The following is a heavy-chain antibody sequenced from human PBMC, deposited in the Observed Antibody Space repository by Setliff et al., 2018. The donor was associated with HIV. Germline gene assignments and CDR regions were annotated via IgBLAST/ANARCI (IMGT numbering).Heavy chain of an antibody. J-gene: IGHJ5*02. V-gene: IGHV4-59*01. CDR3: ARVSRLHPFDP. CDR2: IYYTGIP. Sequence: TLSLTCAVYGGSFSGYYWSWIRQTPGKGLQWIGLIYYTGIPTYNPSLEGRITMSVDRSKNQFSLRLTSVTAADTAMYYCARVSRLHPFDPWGQGTLVTVSS. CDR1: GGSFSGYY. D-gene: IGHD2-15*01.